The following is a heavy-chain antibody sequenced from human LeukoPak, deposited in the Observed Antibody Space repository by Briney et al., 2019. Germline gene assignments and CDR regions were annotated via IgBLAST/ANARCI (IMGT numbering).Heavy chain of an antibody. CDR3: ARGSGGYYGSGSYDY. CDR2: ISAYNGNT. J-gene: IGHJ4*02. D-gene: IGHD3-10*01. V-gene: IGHV1-18*01. CDR1: GYTFTTYD. Sequence: GASVKVSCKASGYTFTTYDINWVRQAPGQGLEWMGWISAYNGNTNYAQKLQGRVTMTTDTSTSTAYMELRSLRSDDTAVYYCARGSGGYYGSGSYDYWGQGTLVTVSS.